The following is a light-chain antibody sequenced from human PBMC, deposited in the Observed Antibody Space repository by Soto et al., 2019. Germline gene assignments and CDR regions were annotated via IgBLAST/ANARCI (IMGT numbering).Light chain of an antibody. CDR2: RAS. V-gene: IGKV1-5*03. Sequence: DIQMTQSPSTLSASVGDRVSITCRASQSISTWLAWYQQKPGKAPKLLIYRASSLESGVPSKFSVGGSGSGFTLTISGLLSDDFEFYCCQHYNAYSGTFGPGTKVDIK. J-gene: IGKJ3*01. CDR1: QSISTW. CDR3: QHYNAYSGT.